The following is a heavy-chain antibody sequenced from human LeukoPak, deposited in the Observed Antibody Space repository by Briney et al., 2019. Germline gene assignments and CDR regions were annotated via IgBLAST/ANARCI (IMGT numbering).Heavy chain of an antibody. CDR1: RGSFSSGAYA. Sequence: XQTLSLTCAVSRGSFSSGAYAWTWVRQPPGTGLEWVGYIHDTGSTYYKPSLKSRLTMSVDRSKNHFSLQLTSVTAADTAVYFCARGTNAATGEFDYWGQGILVTVSS. D-gene: IGHD7-27*01. V-gene: IGHV4-30-2*01. CDR2: IHDTGST. CDR3: ARGTNAATGEFDY. J-gene: IGHJ4*02.